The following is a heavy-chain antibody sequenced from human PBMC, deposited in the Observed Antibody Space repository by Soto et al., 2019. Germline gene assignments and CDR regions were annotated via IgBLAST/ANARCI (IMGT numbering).Heavy chain of an antibody. J-gene: IGHJ4*02. V-gene: IGHV4-30-4*01. CDR3: ARGPLGVVTLRYYYFDY. D-gene: IGHD2-15*01. CDR1: GGSISSGDYY. Sequence: PSETLSLTCTVSGGSISSGDYYWSWIRQPPGKGLEWIGYIYYSGSTYYNPSLKSRVTISVDTSKNQFSLKLSSVTAADTAVYYCARGPLGVVTLRYYYFDYWGQGTLVTVSS. CDR2: IYYSGST.